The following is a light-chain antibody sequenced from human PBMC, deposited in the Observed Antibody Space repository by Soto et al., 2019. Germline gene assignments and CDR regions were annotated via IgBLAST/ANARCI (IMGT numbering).Light chain of an antibody. CDR2: GSS. V-gene: IGKV3-20*01. Sequence: DIVLTQSPGTVSLSPGERATLSCRASQTLSPNYLAWCQQKPGHPPRLLIYGSSKRATGIPDRFSGSGSGTDFTLTISRLEPDDFGVYYCQQYGSSPTFGQGTKVE. CDR3: QQYGSSPT. CDR1: QTLSPNY. J-gene: IGKJ1*01.